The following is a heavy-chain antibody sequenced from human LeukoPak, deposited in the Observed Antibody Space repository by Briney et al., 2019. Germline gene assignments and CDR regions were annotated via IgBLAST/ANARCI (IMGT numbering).Heavy chain of an antibody. CDR1: GFTVSSNY. J-gene: IGHJ3*02. D-gene: IGHD3-10*01. CDR2: IKSKTDGGTT. CDR3: TTESVLLWSWDAFDI. Sequence: KSGGSLRLSCAASGFTVSSNYMSWVRQAPGKGPEWVGRIKSKTDGGTTDYAAPVKGRFTISRDDSKNTLYLQMNSLKTEDTAVYYCTTESVLLWSWDAFDIWGQGTMVTVSS. V-gene: IGHV3-15*01.